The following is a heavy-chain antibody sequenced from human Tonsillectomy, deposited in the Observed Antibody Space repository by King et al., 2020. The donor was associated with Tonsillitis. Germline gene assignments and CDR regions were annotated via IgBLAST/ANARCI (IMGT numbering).Heavy chain of an antibody. V-gene: IGHV3-23*04. Sequence: VQLVESGGGLVQPGGSLRLSCAASGFTFSSYAMSWVRQAPGKGLEWVSAISGRGGSTYYADSVKGRFTISRDNSKTTLYLQMNSLRAEDTAVYYCAKTTRLEDYYYGMDVWGQGTTVTVSS. J-gene: IGHJ6*02. D-gene: IGHD1-1*01. CDR1: GFTFSSYA. CDR3: AKTTRLEDYYYGMDV. CDR2: ISGRGGST.